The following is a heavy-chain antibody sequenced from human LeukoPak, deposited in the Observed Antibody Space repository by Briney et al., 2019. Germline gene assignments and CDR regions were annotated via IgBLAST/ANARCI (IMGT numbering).Heavy chain of an antibody. CDR1: GYSISSGYY. CDR2: IYHSGST. CDR3: ARQSYYYYMDV. V-gene: IGHV4-38-2*02. J-gene: IGHJ6*03. Sequence: TSETLSLTCTVSGYSISSGYYWGWIRQPPGKGLEWIGSIYHSGSTYYNPSLKSRVTISVDTSKNQFSLKLSSVTAADTAVYYCARQSYYYYMDVWGKGTTVTVSS.